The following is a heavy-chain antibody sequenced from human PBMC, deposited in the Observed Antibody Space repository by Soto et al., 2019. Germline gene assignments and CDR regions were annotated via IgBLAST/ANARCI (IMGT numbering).Heavy chain of an antibody. V-gene: IGHV3-30*18. D-gene: IGHD3-10*01. CDR2: ISYDGSNK. J-gene: IGHJ6*02. CDR3: AKDHYYGSGHYYGMDV. Sequence: GGSLRLSCAASGFTFSSYGMHWVRQAPGKGLEWVAVISYDGSNKYYADSVKGRFTISRDNSKNTLYLQMNSLRAEDTAVYYCAKDHYYGSGHYYGMDVWGQGTTVTVSS. CDR1: GFTFSSYG.